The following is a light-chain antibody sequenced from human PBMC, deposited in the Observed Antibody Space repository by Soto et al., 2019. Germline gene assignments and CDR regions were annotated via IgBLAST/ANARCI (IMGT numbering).Light chain of an antibody. CDR3: QQYGSSIT. CDR2: GAS. V-gene: IGKV3-20*01. Sequence: EIVLTQSPGTLSLSPVERATLSCRASQSVSSSYLAWYQQKPGQAPRLLIYGASSRATGIPARFSGSGSGTEFTLTISRLEPEDFAVYYCQQYGSSITFGQGTRLEIK. CDR1: QSVSSSY. J-gene: IGKJ5*01.